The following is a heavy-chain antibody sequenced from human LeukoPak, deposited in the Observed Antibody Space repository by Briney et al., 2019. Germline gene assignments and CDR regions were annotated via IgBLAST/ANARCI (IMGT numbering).Heavy chain of an antibody. V-gene: IGHV1-69*06. CDR2: IIPIFGAP. CDR1: GGAFSSYA. D-gene: IGHD1-26*01. CDR3: ASQDRGGYWDLFDY. J-gene: IGHJ4*02. Sequence: SVKVSCKASGGAFSSYAISWVRQAPGQGLEWMGGIIPIFGAPNYAQKFQGRVTITADKSTSTAYMELSSLRSEDTAMYYCASQDRGGYWDLFDYWGQGTLVTVSS.